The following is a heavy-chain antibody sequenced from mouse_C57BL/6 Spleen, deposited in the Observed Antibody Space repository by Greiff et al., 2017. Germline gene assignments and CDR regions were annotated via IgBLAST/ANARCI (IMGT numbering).Heavy chain of an antibody. CDR1: GYAFSSSW. V-gene: IGHV1-82*01. CDR3: ARTLLSYFDY. J-gene: IGHJ2*01. CDR2: IYPGDGDT. Sequence: VQLQESGPELVKPGASVKISCKASGYAFSSSWMNWVKQRPGKGLEWIGRIYPGDGDTNYNGKFKGKATLTADKSSSTAYMQLSSLTSEDSAVYFCARTLLSYFDYWGQGTTLTVSS.